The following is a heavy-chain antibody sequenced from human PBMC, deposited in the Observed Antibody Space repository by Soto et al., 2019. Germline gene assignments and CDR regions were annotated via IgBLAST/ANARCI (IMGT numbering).Heavy chain of an antibody. V-gene: IGHV4-39*07. J-gene: IGHJ3*02. Sequence: SETLSLTCTVSGGSVSSGNYYWSWIRQPPGKGLEWIGEINHSGSTNYNPSLKSRVTISVDTSKNQFSLKLSSVTAADTAVYYCARRKISMVRGVIILPPYSYDAFEIWGQGTMVTVSS. D-gene: IGHD3-10*01. CDR1: GGSVSSGNYY. CDR2: INHSGST. CDR3: ARRKISMVRGVIILPPYSYDAFEI.